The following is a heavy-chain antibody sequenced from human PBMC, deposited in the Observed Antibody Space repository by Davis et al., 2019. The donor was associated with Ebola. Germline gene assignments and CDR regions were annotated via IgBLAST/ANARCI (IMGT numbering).Heavy chain of an antibody. CDR2: ISGSGSTI. J-gene: IGHJ6*02. V-gene: IGHV3-23*01. D-gene: IGHD3-3*01. CDR1: GFTFSSYA. Sequence: PGGSLRLSCAASGFTFSSYAMSWVRQAPGKGLEWVSAISGSGSTIYYADSVKGRFTISRDNAKNSLYLQMNSLRAEDTGVYYCAREAYYDFWSGGPYYYYYGMDVWGQGTTVTVSS. CDR3: AREAYYDFWSGGPYYYYYGMDV.